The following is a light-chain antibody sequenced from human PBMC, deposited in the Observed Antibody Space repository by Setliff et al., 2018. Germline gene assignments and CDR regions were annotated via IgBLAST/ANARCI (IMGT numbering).Light chain of an antibody. V-gene: IGLV1-44*01. CDR1: SSNIGSNT. CDR2: SNN. J-gene: IGLJ1*01. CDR3: AAWDDSLNGHV. Sequence: QSVLTQPPSASGTPGQRVTISCSGSSSNIGSNTVNWYQQFPGTAPKLLIYSNNQRPSGVPDRFSGSESGTSASLAISGLQSEDEADYYCAAWDDSLNGHVFGTGTKVTVL.